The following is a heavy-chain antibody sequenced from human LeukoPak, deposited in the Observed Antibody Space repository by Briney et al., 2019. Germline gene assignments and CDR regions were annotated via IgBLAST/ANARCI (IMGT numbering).Heavy chain of an antibody. V-gene: IGHV3-74*01. Sequence: GRSLRLSCAASGFTFSSYWMHWVRQAPGKGLVWVSRVDSDGSSTTYAGSVKGRFTISRDNAKSTLYLQMNSLRAEDTAVYYCARGITIFGVVNDAFDIWGQGTMVTVSS. CDR1: GFTFSSYW. D-gene: IGHD3-3*01. CDR3: ARGITIFGVVNDAFDI. J-gene: IGHJ3*02. CDR2: VDSDGSST.